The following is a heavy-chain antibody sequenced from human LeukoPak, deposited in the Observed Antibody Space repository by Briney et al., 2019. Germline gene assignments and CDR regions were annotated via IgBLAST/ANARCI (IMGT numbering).Heavy chain of an antibody. CDR1: GFTFSFFA. CDR2: ISGSAGST. CDR3: AKGDTAIVTAAWLDP. V-gene: IGHV3-23*01. D-gene: IGHD5-18*01. J-gene: IGHJ5*02. Sequence: PGGSLRLSCAASGFTFSFFAMSWVRQAPGKGPEWVSVISGSAGSTFYADSVKGRITVSRDNSKNILYLQMNSLRAEDSAVYYCAKGDTAIVTAAWLDPWGQGTLVIVSS.